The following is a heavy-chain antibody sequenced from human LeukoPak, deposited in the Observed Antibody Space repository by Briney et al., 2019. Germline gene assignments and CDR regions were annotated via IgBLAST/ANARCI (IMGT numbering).Heavy chain of an antibody. CDR1: GGSFSGYF. D-gene: IGHD2-2*01. J-gene: IGHJ5*02. V-gene: IGHV4-34*01. CDR3: ARHLPYRRAWFDP. Sequence: PSETLSLTCAVYGGSFSGYFWSWIRQPPGKGLEWIGEINHSGSTNYNPSLKSRVTISVDTSKNQFSLKLSSVTAADTAVYYCARHLPYRRAWFDPWGQGTLVTVSS. CDR2: INHSGST.